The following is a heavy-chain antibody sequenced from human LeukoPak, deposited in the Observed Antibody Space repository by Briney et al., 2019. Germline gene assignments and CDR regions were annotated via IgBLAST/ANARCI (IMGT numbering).Heavy chain of an antibody. Sequence: SETLSLTCAVYVGSFSGYYWSWIRQPPGKGLEWIGEINHSGSTNYNPSLKSRVTISVDTSKNQFSLKLSSVTAADTAVYYCARYPNSSSWYERDAFDIWGQGTMVTVSS. CDR1: VGSFSGYY. D-gene: IGHD6-13*01. V-gene: IGHV4-34*01. CDR3: ARYPNSSSWYERDAFDI. CDR2: INHSGST. J-gene: IGHJ3*02.